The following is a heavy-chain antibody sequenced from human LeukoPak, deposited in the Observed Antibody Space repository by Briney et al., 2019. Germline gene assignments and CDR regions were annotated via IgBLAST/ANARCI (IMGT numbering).Heavy chain of an antibody. CDR2: IKQDGSEK. J-gene: IGHJ3*02. CDR1: GFTFSSYW. Sequence: RGSLRLSCAASGFTFSSYWMSRVRQAPGKGLEWVANIKQDGSEKYYVDSVKGRFTVSRDNAKNSLYLQMNSLRAEDTAVYYCARVERWLQWDAFDIWGQGTMVTVSS. D-gene: IGHD5-12*01. CDR3: ARVERWLQWDAFDI. V-gene: IGHV3-7*01.